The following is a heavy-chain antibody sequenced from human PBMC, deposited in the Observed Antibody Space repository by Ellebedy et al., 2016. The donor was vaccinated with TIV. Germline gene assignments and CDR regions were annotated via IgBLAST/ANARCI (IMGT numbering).Heavy chain of an antibody. D-gene: IGHD1-26*01. J-gene: IGHJ4*02. CDR2: IGPAGDP. CDR1: GFTFSNYD. Sequence: GGSLRLXXAASGFTFSNYDMHWVRQTTGKGLEWVSAIGPAGDPFYPDSVKGRFTISRDNAKNSLYLQMNSLRAGDTAVYYCVRRARIGSGTYFDSWGQGTLVTVSS. V-gene: IGHV3-13*05. CDR3: VRRARIGSGTYFDS.